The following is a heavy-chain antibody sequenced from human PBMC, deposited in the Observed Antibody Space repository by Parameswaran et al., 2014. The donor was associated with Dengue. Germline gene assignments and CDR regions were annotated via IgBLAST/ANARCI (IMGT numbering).Heavy chain of an antibody. V-gene: IGHV4-31*02. D-gene: IGHD2-2*01. J-gene: IGHJ4*02. Sequence: RWIRQPPGKGLEWIGYIYYSGSTYYNPSLKSRVTISVDTSKNQFSLKLSSVTAADTAVYYCARVSCSSTSCYDGDYWGQGTLVTVSS. CDR3: ARVSCSSTSCYDGDY. CDR2: IYYSGST.